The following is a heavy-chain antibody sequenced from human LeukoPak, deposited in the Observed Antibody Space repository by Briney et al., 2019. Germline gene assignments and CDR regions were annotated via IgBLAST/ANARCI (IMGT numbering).Heavy chain of an antibody. V-gene: IGHV1-46*01. J-gene: IGHJ4*02. CDR1: GYTFTSYY. Sequence: ASVKASCKASGYTFTSYYMHWVRQAPGQGLEWMGIINPSGGSTSYAQKFQGRVTMTRDTSTSTVYMELSSLRSEDTAVYYCARGGSNQYYYDSSGYWVFDYWGQGTLVTVSS. CDR2: INPSGGST. D-gene: IGHD3-22*01. CDR3: ARGGSNQYYYDSSGYWVFDY.